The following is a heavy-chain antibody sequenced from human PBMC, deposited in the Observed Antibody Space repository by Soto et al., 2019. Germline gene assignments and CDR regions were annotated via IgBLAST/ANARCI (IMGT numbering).Heavy chain of an antibody. D-gene: IGHD3-22*01. CDR1: GGSISGRNW. J-gene: IGHJ4*02. V-gene: IGHV4-4*02. Sequence: QVHLQESGPGLVKPSGTLSLTCVVSGGSISGRNWWSWVRQAPGKGLEWIGEVFHSGDTTYSPSLRSRATISVDKSENQFSLHLNSVTAADTAVYYCTRLIYDSRLNYFYFDLWGQGALVTVSS. CDR3: TRLIYDSRLNYFYFDL. CDR2: VFHSGDT.